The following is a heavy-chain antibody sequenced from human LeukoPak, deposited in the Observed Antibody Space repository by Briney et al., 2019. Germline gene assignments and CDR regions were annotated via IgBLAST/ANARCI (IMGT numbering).Heavy chain of an antibody. CDR3: AIEYVSSSGNVFDY. J-gene: IGHJ4*02. CDR1: GFTFKSYE. Sequence: PGGSLRLSCATSGFTFKSYEMNWVRQAPGKGLEWVSYISSSGSTKYYTDSVKGRFTITRDNAKNSLYLQMNSLRAEDTAVYYCAIEYVSSSGNVFDYGGQGTLVTVSS. D-gene: IGHD6-6*01. CDR2: ISSSGSTK. V-gene: IGHV3-48*03.